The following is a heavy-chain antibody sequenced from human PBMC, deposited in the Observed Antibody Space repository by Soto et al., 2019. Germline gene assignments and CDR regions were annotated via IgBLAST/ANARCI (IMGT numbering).Heavy chain of an antibody. Sequence: EEQLLESGGGLAQPGGSLRLSCAASGFTFRGYAMSWVRQAPGKGPEWVSGISGSGDSTYHAKSVKGRFIISRDNSKNSMYLEINSLRAEGTAVYYGGKAYGASDATVDCWGQGTLVAVSS. CDR3: GKAYGASDATVDC. D-gene: IGHD2-21*01. J-gene: IGHJ4*02. CDR2: ISGSGDST. CDR1: GFTFRGYA. V-gene: IGHV3-23*01.